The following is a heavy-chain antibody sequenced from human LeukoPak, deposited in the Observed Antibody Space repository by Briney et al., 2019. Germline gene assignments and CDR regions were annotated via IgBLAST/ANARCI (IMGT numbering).Heavy chain of an antibody. CDR2: ISYDGSNK. CDR1: GFTFSSYG. Sequence: GRSLRLSCAASGFTFSSYGMHWVRQAPGKGLEWVAVISYDGSNKYYADSVKGRFTISRDNSKNTLYLQMNSLRAEDTAVYYCAKDHGLYYGSGSYYRYWYFDLWGRGTLVTVSS. D-gene: IGHD3-10*01. CDR3: AKDHGLYYGSGSYYRYWYFDL. J-gene: IGHJ2*01. V-gene: IGHV3-30*18.